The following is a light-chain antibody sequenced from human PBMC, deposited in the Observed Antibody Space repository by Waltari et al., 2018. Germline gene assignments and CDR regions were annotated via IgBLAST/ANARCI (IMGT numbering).Light chain of an antibody. Sequence: EIVLTQSPATLSLSPGERATLSCRASQSVSSYLVWYPQKPGQTPRLLIYGASNRATGIPARFSGSGSGTDFTLTISSLESEDFAVYYCHQRSNWPITFGQGTRLEIK. CDR2: GAS. CDR1: QSVSSY. J-gene: IGKJ5*01. CDR3: HQRSNWPIT. V-gene: IGKV3-11*01.